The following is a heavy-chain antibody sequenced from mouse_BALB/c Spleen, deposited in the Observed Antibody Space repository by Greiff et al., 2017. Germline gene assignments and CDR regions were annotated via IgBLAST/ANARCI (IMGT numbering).Heavy chain of an antibody. D-gene: IGHD1-1*01. CDR2: IRLKSNNYAT. Sequence: EVKLVESGGGLVQPGGSMKLSCVASGFTFSNYWMNWVRQSPEKGLEWVAEIRLKSNNYATHYAESVKGRFTISRDDSKSSVYLQMNNLRAEDTGIYYCTRGYGSSYGAYWGQGTLVTVSA. V-gene: IGHV6-6*02. CDR1: GFTFSNYW. J-gene: IGHJ3*01. CDR3: TRGYGSSYGAY.